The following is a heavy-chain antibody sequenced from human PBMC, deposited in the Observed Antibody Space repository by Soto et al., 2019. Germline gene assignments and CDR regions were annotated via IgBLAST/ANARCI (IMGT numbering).Heavy chain of an antibody. V-gene: IGHV1-69*13. D-gene: IGHD6-19*01. J-gene: IGHJ4*02. CDR3: ARDLAVAGSDNFDY. Sequence: ASVKVSCKASGGTFSSYAISWVRQAPGQGLEWMGGIIPIFGTANYAQKFKGRVTITADESTSTAYMELSSLRSEVTAVYYCARDLAVAGSDNFDYWGQGTLVTVSS. CDR2: IIPIFGTA. CDR1: GGTFSSYA.